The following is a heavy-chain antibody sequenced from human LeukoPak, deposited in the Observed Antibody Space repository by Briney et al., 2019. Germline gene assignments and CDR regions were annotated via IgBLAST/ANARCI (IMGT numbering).Heavy chain of an antibody. CDR3: ARGSITVVPAFDI. Sequence: PSETLSLTCTVSGGSISTYYWSWIRQPPGKGLEWIGCIYYTGSANYNPSLKSRGTISVDTSKNQFSLKLSSVTAAVTAVYYCARGSITVVPAFDIWGQGTMFTVSS. J-gene: IGHJ3*02. D-gene: IGHD4-23*01. CDR2: IYYTGSA. CDR1: GGSISTYY. V-gene: IGHV4-59*12.